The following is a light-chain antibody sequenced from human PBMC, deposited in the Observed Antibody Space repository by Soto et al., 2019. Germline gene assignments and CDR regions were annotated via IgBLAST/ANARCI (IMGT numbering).Light chain of an antibody. CDR1: QSVSSNF. V-gene: IGKV3-20*01. CDR3: KQYNSSPRT. J-gene: IGKJ1*01. CDR2: GAY. Sequence: EIVLTQSPGTLSLSPGERATLSCRASQSVSSNFLAWYQQKPGQAPRLLIYGAYTRATGIQDRFSGSGSGTDFTLTVSRLEPEDFAVYYCKQYNSSPRTFGQGTKVDIK.